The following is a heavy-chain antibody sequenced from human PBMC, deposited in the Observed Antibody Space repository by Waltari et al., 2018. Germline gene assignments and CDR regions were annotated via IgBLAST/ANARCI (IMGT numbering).Heavy chain of an antibody. CDR2: IYHRGST. J-gene: IGHJ5*02. CDR3: ARVGLLWFGDRGWFDP. V-gene: IGHV4-38-2*01. D-gene: IGHD3-10*01. Sequence: QVQLQESGPGLVKPSETLSLTCAVSGYSISSGYYWGWIRQPPGKGLEWIGSIYHRGSTYYNPSRKSRVTISVDTSKNQFSLKLSSVTAADTAVYYCARVGLLWFGDRGWFDPWGQGTLVTVSS. CDR1: GYSISSGYY.